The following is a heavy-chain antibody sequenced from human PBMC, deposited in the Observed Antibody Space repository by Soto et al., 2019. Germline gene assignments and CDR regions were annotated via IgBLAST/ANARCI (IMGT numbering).Heavy chain of an antibody. CDR1: GDALAGYS. Sequence: VNVPWKACGDALAGYSMGWLRQAPGHGLEWMGWINPNSGATNYAHNFQGRVTMTRDTSIRAAYMELSRLSSDDTAVYYCAKDHGRYIGSGTAVRGHGTTVTFS. CDR2: INPNSGAT. CDR3: AKDHGRYIGSGTAV. V-gene: IGHV1-2*02. J-gene: IGHJ6*02. D-gene: IGHD2-2*02.